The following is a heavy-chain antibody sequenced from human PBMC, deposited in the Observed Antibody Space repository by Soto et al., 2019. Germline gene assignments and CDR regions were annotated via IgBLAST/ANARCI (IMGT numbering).Heavy chain of an antibody. CDR1: GFTFSTYA. CDR2: ISYDGSNK. CDR3: ARESAGTNVD. D-gene: IGHD1-7*01. Sequence: GXSLRLSCAASGFTFSTYAIHWVVQAPGKGLEWVAVISYDGSNKYYADSVKGRFTISRDNSKNTLYLQMNSLRAEDTAVYYCARESAGTNVDWGQGTLVTVSS. V-gene: IGHV3-30-3*01. J-gene: IGHJ4*02.